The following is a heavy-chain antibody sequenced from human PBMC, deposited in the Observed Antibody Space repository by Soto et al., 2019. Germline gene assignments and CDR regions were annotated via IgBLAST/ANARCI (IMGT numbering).Heavy chain of an antibody. CDR1: GFTFSSYG. D-gene: IGHD3-22*01. CDR3: AKDGRHYDSSGYYYY. CDR2: ISYDGSNK. J-gene: IGHJ4*02. Sequence: LRLSCAASGFTFSSYGMHWVRQAPGKGLEWVAVISYDGSNKYYADSVKGRFTISRDNSKNTLYLQMNSLRAEDTAVYYCAKDGRHYDSSGYYYYWGQGTLVTVSS. V-gene: IGHV3-30*18.